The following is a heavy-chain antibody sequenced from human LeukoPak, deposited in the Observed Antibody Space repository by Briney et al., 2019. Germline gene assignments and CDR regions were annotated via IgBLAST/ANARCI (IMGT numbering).Heavy chain of an antibody. Sequence: PSETLSLTCTVSGGXISSYYWSWIRQPPGKGLEWIGYIYYSGSTNYNPSLKSRVTISVDTSKNQFSLKLSSVTAADTAVYHCARATRYSGSYYPYWGQGTLVTVSS. CDR1: GGXISSYY. D-gene: IGHD1-26*01. CDR2: IYYSGST. CDR3: ARATRYSGSYYPY. J-gene: IGHJ4*02. V-gene: IGHV4-59*01.